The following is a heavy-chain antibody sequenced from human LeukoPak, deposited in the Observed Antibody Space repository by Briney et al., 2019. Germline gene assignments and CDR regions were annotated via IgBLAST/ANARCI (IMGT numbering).Heavy chain of an antibody. J-gene: IGHJ6*02. Sequence: GRSLRLSCAASGFTFDDYAMHWVRQAPGKGLEWVSGISWNSGSIGYADSVKGRFTISRDNAKNSLYLQMNSLRAEDTALYYCAKDKVLGDGMDVWGQGTTVTVS. CDR1: GFTFDDYA. CDR2: ISWNSGSI. V-gene: IGHV3-9*01. D-gene: IGHD3-10*01. CDR3: AKDKVLGDGMDV.